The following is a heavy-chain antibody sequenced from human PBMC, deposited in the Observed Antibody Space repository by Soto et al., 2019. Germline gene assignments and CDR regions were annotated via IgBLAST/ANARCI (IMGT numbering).Heavy chain of an antibody. Sequence: QVHLVQSGAEVKKPGASVKVSCKASGYTFTNYDINWVRQAPGQGLEWMGWISTYTGNTNYAQQLKGRVTMTTDTSTSTAYMELRSLRSDDTAVYYCARGYYYGSGRPTPGGMDVWGQGTTVTVSS. CDR1: GYTFTNYD. V-gene: IGHV1-18*01. CDR2: ISTYTGNT. CDR3: ARGYYYGSGRPTPGGMDV. J-gene: IGHJ6*02. D-gene: IGHD3-10*01.